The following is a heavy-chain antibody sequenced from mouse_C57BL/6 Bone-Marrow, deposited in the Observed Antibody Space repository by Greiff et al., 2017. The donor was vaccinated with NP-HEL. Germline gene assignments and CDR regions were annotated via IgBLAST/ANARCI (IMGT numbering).Heavy chain of an antibody. J-gene: IGHJ4*01. CDR1: GFNIKDVY. CDR3: TYYLYAMDY. CDR2: IDPENGDT. V-gene: IGHV14-4*01. D-gene: IGHD1-1*01. Sequence: EVKLMESGAELVRPGASVKLSCTASGFNIKDVYMHWVKQRPEQGLEWIGWIDPENGDTEYASKFQGKATITADTSSNTAYLQLSSLTSEDTAVYYCTYYLYAMDYWGQGTSVTVSS.